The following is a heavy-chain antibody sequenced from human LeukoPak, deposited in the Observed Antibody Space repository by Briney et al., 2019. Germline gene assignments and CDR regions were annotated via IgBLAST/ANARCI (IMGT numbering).Heavy chain of an antibody. J-gene: IGHJ6*03. CDR3: ARGCGCYYGSGSYYWANYYYYYYMGV. V-gene: IGHV4-59*08. CDR2: MYYSGST. CDR1: GGSISSYY. D-gene: IGHD3-10*01. Sequence: PSETLSLTCAVSGGSISSYYWTWIRQPPGKGLERIGHMYYSGSTKYSPSLKSRVTISVDTSKNQFSLKLSSVTAADTAVYYCARGCGCYYGSGSYYWANYYYYYYMGVWGKGTTVTISS.